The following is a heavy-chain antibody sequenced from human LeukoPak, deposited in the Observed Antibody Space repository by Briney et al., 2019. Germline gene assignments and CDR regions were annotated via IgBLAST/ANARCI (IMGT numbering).Heavy chain of an antibody. CDR3: ARQTGTVTTPFDY. CDR1: GGSISSYY. D-gene: IGHD4-17*01. CDR2: FYYSGST. V-gene: IGHV4-59*08. J-gene: IGHJ4*02. Sequence: SETLSLTCTVSGGSISSYYWSWIRQPPGKGLEWIGYFYYSGSTSYNPSLKSRVTISVDTSKNQFPLKLTSVTAADTAVYYCARQTGTVTTPFDYWGQGTLVTVST.